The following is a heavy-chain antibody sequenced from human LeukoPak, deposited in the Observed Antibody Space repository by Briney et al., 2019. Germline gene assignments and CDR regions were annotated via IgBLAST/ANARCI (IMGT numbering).Heavy chain of an antibody. V-gene: IGHV3-30*04. J-gene: IGHJ4*02. CDR3: ARGYCTSSSCYNDY. Sequence: GGSLRLSCAASGFTFSSYAFHWVRQAPGKGLEWVATMSFDVNNKYYADSVRGRFTISRDNSKNTLYLQMNSLGAEDTAVYSCARGYCTSSSCYNDYWGQGTLVTVSS. CDR1: GFTFSSYA. CDR2: MSFDVNNK. D-gene: IGHD2-2*02.